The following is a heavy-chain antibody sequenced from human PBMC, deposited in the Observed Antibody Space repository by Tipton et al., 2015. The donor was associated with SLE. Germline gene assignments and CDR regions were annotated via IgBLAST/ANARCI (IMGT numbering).Heavy chain of an antibody. CDR1: DFSISNPYY. J-gene: IGHJ4*02. Sequence: TLSLTCAVSDFSISNPYYWGWIRQPPGKGLEWIGSCYHSGRTYYNPTLESRVSISLDTSKNHFSLNVNSVTAADTAVYYCARQSFGGSWEFDYWGQGILVTVSS. CDR3: ARQSFGGSWEFDY. D-gene: IGHD1-26*01. V-gene: IGHV4-38-2*01. CDR2: CYHSGRT.